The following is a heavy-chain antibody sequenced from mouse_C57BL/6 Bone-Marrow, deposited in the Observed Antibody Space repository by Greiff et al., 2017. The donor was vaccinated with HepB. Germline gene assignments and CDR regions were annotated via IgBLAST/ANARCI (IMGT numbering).Heavy chain of an antibody. CDR1: GYTFTDYY. D-gene: IGHD2-4*01. CDR3: ARLHYDYDGFAY. CDR2: INPNNGGT. J-gene: IGHJ3*01. V-gene: IGHV1-26*01. Sequence: EVQLQQSGPELVKPGASVKISCKASGYTFTDYYMNWVKQSHGKSLEWIGDINPNNGGTSYNQKFKGKATLTVDKSSSTAYMELRSLTSEDSAVYYCARLHYDYDGFAYWGQGTLVTVSA.